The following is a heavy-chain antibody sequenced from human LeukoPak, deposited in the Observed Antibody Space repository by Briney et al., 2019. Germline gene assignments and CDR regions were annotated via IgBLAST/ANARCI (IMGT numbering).Heavy chain of an antibody. D-gene: IGHD3-3*01. J-gene: IGHJ4*02. CDR2: ISGSGGST. Sequence: PGGSLRLSCAASGFTFSSYAMSWVRQAPGKGLEWVSAISGSGGSTYYADSVKGRFTISRDNSKNTLYLQMNSLRAEDAAVYYCAKGNDFWSGYCFDYWGQGTLVTVSS. CDR1: GFTFSSYA. V-gene: IGHV3-23*01. CDR3: AKGNDFWSGYCFDY.